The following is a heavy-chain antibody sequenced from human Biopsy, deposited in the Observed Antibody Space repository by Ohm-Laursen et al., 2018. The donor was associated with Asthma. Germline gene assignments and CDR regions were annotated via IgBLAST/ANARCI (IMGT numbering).Heavy chain of an antibody. D-gene: IGHD4/OR15-4a*01. Sequence: SLRLSCTASGLNFEDYVMHWVRQAPGKGLEWVSGISWNSRSIGYGDSVKGRFTISRDSTKNSLYLQMNSLSPEDTAMYYCRALPTRTMYFDSWGQGTLVIVSA. J-gene: IGHJ4*02. V-gene: IGHV3-9*01. CDR3: RALPTRTMYFDS. CDR2: ISWNSRSI. CDR1: GLNFEDYV.